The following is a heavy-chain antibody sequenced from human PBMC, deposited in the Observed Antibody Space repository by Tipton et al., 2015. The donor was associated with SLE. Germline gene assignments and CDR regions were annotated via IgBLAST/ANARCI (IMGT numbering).Heavy chain of an antibody. CDR2: IRNDGKVK. V-gene: IGHV3-30*02. D-gene: IGHD6-19*01. J-gene: IGHJ3*01. CDR3: ATLSGRDM. Sequence: SGFRFSTFGMHWVRQAPGKGLEWVAFIRNDGKVKNYADSVRGRFTLSRDNFRKTLVLQMNSLRPEDTAVYYCATLSGRDMWGQGTMVTVPS. CDR1: GFRFSTFG.